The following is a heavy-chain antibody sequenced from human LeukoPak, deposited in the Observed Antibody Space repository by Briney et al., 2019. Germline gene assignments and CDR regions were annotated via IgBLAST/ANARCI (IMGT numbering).Heavy chain of an antibody. CDR2: INSDGSST. V-gene: IGHV3-74*01. CDR1: GFPLSSYW. J-gene: IGHJ4*02. D-gene: IGHD2-8*01. Sequence: PGGSLRLFCAASGFPLSSYWMHWVRQAPGKGLVWVSRINSDGSSTSYADSAKGRFTISRDNAKNTLYLQMNSLRAEDTAVYYCARDRYGVFDYWGQGTLVTVSS. CDR3: ARDRYGVFDY.